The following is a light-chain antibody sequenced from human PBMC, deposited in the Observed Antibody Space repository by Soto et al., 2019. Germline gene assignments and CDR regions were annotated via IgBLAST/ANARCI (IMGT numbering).Light chain of an antibody. J-gene: IGLJ1*01. V-gene: IGLV2-14*01. CDR3: SSHSSSSAYYV. CDR1: ISDIGYYDY. Sequence: QSALTQPASVSGSPGQSITISCTGTISDIGYYDYVSWYQHHSGKAPKLIIYEVNNRPSGVPNRFSGSKSVNTASLTISGLQAEDEADYYCSSHSSSSAYYVFGTGTKVTVL. CDR2: EVN.